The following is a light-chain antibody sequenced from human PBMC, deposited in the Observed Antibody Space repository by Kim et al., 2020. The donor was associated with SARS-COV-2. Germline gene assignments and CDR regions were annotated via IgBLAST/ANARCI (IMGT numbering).Light chain of an antibody. CDR2: DAS. J-gene: IGKJ2*01. Sequence: LSTGERATLSCRASQSVSSYLAWYQQKPGQAPRLLIYDASNRATGIPGRFSGSGSGTDFTLTISSLEPEDFAVYYCQQRSNWPPYTFGQGTKLEI. CDR3: QQRSNWPPYT. CDR1: QSVSSY. V-gene: IGKV3-11*01.